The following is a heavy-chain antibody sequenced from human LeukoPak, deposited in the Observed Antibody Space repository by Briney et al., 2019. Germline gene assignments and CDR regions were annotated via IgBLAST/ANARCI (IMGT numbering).Heavy chain of an antibody. CDR2: IKQDGSEK. J-gene: IGHJ4*02. D-gene: IGHD3-22*01. CDR1: GFTFSSYW. Sequence: GGSLRLSCAASGFTFSSYWMSWVRQAPGKGLEWVANIKQDGSEKHYVDSVKSRFTISRDNAKNSLYLQMNSLRAEDTAVYYCARDPYYYDSSGYYWHDYWGQGTLVTVSS. V-gene: IGHV3-7*03. CDR3: ARDPYYYDSSGYYWHDY.